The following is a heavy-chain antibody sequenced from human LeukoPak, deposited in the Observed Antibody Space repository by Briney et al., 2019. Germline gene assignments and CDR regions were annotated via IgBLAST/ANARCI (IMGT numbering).Heavy chain of an antibody. Sequence: SETLSLTCTVSGLSISSFYWSWIRQPPGKGLEWIGSIYHSGSTYYNPSLKSRVTISVDTSKNQFSLKLSSVTAADTAVYYCARSGYYYYYMDVWGKGTTVTVSS. CDR3: ARSGYYYYYMDV. CDR2: IYHSGST. J-gene: IGHJ6*03. CDR1: GLSISSFY. V-gene: IGHV4-38-2*02.